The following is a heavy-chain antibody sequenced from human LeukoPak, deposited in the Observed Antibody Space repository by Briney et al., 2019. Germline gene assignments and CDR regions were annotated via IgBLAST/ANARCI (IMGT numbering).Heavy chain of an antibody. CDR2: ISYDGSNK. CDR1: GFTFSSYG. J-gene: IGHJ3*02. V-gene: IGHV3-30*18. Sequence: PGRSLRLSCAASGFTFSSYGMHWVRQAPGKGLEWEAVISYDGSNKYYADSVKGRFTISRDNSKNTLYLQMNSLRAEDTAVYYCAKPYLTGDAFDIWGQGTMVTVSS. D-gene: IGHD4/OR15-4a*01. CDR3: AKPYLTGDAFDI.